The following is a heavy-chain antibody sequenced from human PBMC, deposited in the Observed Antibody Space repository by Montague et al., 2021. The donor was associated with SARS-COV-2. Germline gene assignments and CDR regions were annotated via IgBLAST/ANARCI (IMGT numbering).Heavy chain of an antibody. CDR3: ARATRSIVALNWLDP. D-gene: IGHD3-22*01. CDR2: IYYSGST. J-gene: IGHJ5*02. V-gene: IGHV4-31*03. Sequence: TLSLTCTVSGGSISSGGYYWSWIRQHPGKGLEWIGYIYYSGSTYYNPSLKSRVTISVDTSKNQFSLKLSSVTAADTAVYYCARATRSIVALNWLDPWGQGTLVTVSS. CDR1: GGSISSGGYY.